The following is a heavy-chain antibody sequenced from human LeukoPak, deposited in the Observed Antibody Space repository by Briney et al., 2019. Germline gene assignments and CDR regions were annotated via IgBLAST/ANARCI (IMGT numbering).Heavy chain of an antibody. J-gene: IGHJ4*02. CDR1: GGSISSSSYY. V-gene: IGHV4-61*05. CDR3: AREDYYDSSGYYLDC. CDR2: IYYSGST. D-gene: IGHD3-22*01. Sequence: SETLSLTCTVSGGSISSSSYYWGWIRQPPGKGLEWIGYIYYSGSTNYNPSLKSRVTISVDTSKNQFSLKLSSVTAADTAVYYCAREDYYDSSGYYLDCWGQGTLVTVSS.